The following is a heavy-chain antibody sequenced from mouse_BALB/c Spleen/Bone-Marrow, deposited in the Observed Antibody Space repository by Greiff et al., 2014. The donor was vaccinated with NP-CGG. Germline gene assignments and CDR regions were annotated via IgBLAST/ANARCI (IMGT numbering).Heavy chain of an antibody. Sequence: EVQLQESGAELVKPGASVKLFCTASGFNIKDTYMHWVKQRPEQGLEWIGRIDPANGNTKYDPKFQGKATITADTSSNTAYLQLSSLTSGDTAVYYCASYYYGSYGFAYWGQGTLVTVSA. CDR1: GFNIKDTY. D-gene: IGHD1-1*01. CDR3: ASYYYGSYGFAY. CDR2: IDPANGNT. J-gene: IGHJ3*01. V-gene: IGHV14-3*02.